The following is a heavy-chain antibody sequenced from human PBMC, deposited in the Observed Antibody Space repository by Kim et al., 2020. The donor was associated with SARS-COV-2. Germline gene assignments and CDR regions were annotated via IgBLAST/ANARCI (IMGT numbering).Heavy chain of an antibody. V-gene: IGHV3-21*01. CDR2: YI. D-gene: IGHD2-2*01. Sequence: YIYYADSLKGRFTISRDNAKNSLYLQMNSLRAEDTAMYYCARGVEYQLLGWGQGTLVTVSS. J-gene: IGHJ4*02. CDR3: ARGVEYQLLG.